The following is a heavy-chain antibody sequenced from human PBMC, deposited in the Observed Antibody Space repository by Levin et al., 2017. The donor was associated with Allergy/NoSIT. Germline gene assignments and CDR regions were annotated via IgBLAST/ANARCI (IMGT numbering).Heavy chain of an antibody. V-gene: IGHV3-15*01. CDR2: IKSKTDGGTT. D-gene: IGHD3-16*02. J-gene: IGHJ4*02. CDR3: TTDSSLRRGYGYVWRSYRHHPDY. CDR1: GFTFSNAW. Sequence: PGGSLRLSCAASGFTFSNAWMSWVRQAPGKGLEWVCRIKSKTDGGTTDYAAPVKGRFTISRDDSKNTLYLQMNSLNTEDTAVYYCTTDSSLRRGYGYVWRSYRHHPDYWGQGPLVNVSS.